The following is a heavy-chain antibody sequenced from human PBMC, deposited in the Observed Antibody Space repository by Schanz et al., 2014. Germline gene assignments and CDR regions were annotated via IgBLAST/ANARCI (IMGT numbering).Heavy chain of an antibody. D-gene: IGHD2-2*01. V-gene: IGHV3-30*02. Sequence: QVQMVESGGGVVQPGGSLRLSCAASGFKFGSYGMHWVRQVPGKGLEWVAFILYDGSNKYHADAVQGRLTISRDNSKNLVYLQINSLTTDDTAMFYCEKDDQVSGLHFDSWGQGTLVTVSS. CDR1: GFKFGSYG. CDR3: EKDDQVSGLHFDS. CDR2: ILYDGSNK. J-gene: IGHJ4*01.